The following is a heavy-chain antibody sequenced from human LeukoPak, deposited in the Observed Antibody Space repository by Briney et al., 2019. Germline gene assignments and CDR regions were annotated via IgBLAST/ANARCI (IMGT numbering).Heavy chain of an antibody. J-gene: IGHJ4*02. CDR2: ISSSSSYI. CDR3: ARFNGSGSSFDY. V-gene: IGHV3-21*01. Sequence: PGGSLRLSCAASGFTFSSYWMTWVRQAPGKGLEWVSSISSSSSYIYYADSVKGRFTISRDNAKNSLYLQMSSLRAEDTAVYYCARFNGSGSSFDYWGQGTLVTVSS. D-gene: IGHD3-10*01. CDR1: GFTFSSYW.